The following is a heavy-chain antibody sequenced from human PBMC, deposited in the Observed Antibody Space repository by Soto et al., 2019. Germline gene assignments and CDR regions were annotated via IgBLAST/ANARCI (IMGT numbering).Heavy chain of an antibody. D-gene: IGHD6-13*01. CDR2: INTNTGNP. CDR1: GYTFTSYA. CDR3: ARQAAAGRGAWFDP. J-gene: IGHJ5*02. V-gene: IGHV7-4-1*01. Sequence: GASVKVSCKASGYTFTSYAMNWVRQAPGQGLEWMGWINTNTGNPTYAQGFTGRFVFSLDTSVSTAYLQICSLKAEDTAVYCCARQAAAGRGAWFDPWGQGTLVTVSS.